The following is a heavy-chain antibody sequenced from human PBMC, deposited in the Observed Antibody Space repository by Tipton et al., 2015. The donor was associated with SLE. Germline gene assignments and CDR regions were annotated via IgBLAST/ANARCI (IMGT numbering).Heavy chain of an antibody. CDR3: ARVSGGIAYMDV. Sequence: TLSLTCSVYGDSLSGQYWSWIRQPPGKGLEWIGEIDHFGNTNYNPSLKSRVTVSVDTSKNQFPLKLSSVTAADTAVYYCARVSGGIAYMDVWGKGTTVTFSS. CDR2: IDHFGNT. J-gene: IGHJ6*03. CDR1: GDSLSGQY. D-gene: IGHD6-13*01. V-gene: IGHV4-34*01.